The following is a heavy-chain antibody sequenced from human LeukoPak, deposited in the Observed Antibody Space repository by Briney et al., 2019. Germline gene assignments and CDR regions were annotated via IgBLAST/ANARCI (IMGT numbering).Heavy chain of an antibody. Sequence: ASVKVSCKASGYTFTSYDINWVRQATGQGLEWMGWMNPNSGNTGYAQKFQGRVTMTRDTSISTAYMELSRLRSDDTAVYYCARDPQAARPPIDYWGQGTLVTVSS. CDR3: ARDPQAARPPIDY. CDR2: MNPNSGNT. J-gene: IGHJ4*02. V-gene: IGHV1-8*01. CDR1: GYTFTSYD. D-gene: IGHD6-6*01.